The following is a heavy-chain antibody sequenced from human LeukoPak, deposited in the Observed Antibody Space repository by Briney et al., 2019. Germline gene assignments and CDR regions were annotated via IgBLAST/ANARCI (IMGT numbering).Heavy chain of an antibody. CDR2: IKSKTDGGTT. Sequence: GGSLRLSCAASGFTFSNAWMSWVRQAPGKGLEWVGRIKSKTDGGTTDYAVPVEGRFTISRDDSKNTLYLQMNSLKTEDTAVYYCTSDAPIVGATGSFDYWGQGTLVTVSS. V-gene: IGHV3-15*01. D-gene: IGHD1-26*01. J-gene: IGHJ4*02. CDR1: GFTFSNAW. CDR3: TSDAPIVGATGSFDY.